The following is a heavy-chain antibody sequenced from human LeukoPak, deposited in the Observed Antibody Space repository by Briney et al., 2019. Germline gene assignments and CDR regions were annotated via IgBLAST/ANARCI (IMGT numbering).Heavy chain of an antibody. V-gene: IGHV3-21*01. CDR2: ISSSSSYK. CDR1: GFKFSSYS. Sequence: PGGSLRLSCAASGFKFSSYSMNWVRQAPGKGLEWVSSISSSSSYKKYADSVKGRFTISRDNAKNSLYLQMNSLRAEDTAVYYCARGGGYHDYWGQGTLVTVSS. D-gene: IGHD3-22*01. J-gene: IGHJ4*02. CDR3: ARGGGYHDY.